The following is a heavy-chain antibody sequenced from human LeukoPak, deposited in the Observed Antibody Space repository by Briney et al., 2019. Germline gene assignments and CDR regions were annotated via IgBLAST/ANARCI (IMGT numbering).Heavy chain of an antibody. D-gene: IGHD1-1*01. CDR3: AYLGLSSDWNDVPGPQIDH. CDR1: GFTFRDLA. Sequence: PGGSLRLSCTASGFTFRDLAVNWVRQAPGKGLEWVSALSASGSITYYADSVKGRFTISSDDSKNMLYLQMSSLRVDDTAVYYCAYLGLSSDWNDVPGPQIDHWGQGMLVSVSS. V-gene: IGHV3-23*01. J-gene: IGHJ4*02. CDR2: LSASGSIT.